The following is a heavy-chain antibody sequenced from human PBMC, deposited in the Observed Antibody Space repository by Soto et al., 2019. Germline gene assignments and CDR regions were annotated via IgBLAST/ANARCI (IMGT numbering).Heavy chain of an antibody. Sequence: EVQLVESGGGLIQPGGSLRLSCAASGFTVSSKYMTCVRQAPGKGLEWVSVIYGGGTTYYADSVKGRFTISRDNSKNTLYLQVNSLRAEDTAVYYCVQTTGWPGFDFWGQGTLVTVSS. CDR2: IYGGGTT. CDR1: GFTVSSKY. D-gene: IGHD6-19*01. V-gene: IGHV3-53*01. CDR3: VQTTGWPGFDF. J-gene: IGHJ4*02.